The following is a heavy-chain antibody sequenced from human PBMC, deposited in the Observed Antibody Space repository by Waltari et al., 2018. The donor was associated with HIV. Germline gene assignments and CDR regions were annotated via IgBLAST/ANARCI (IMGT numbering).Heavy chain of an antibody. V-gene: IGHV3-9*01. D-gene: IGHD2-2*01. J-gene: IGHJ4*02. CDR3: AKGPTLTSPPTYFND. CDR2: ISWNSGSI. CDR1: GFTFDDYA. Sequence: EVHLVESGGGLVQPGRSLRLSCAASGFTFDDYAMHWVRQTPGKGLEWGSGISWNSGSIGYADSVKGRFTISRDNAKNSLFLQMNSLRPEDTAFYYCAKGPTLTSPPTYFNDWGQGTLVTVSS.